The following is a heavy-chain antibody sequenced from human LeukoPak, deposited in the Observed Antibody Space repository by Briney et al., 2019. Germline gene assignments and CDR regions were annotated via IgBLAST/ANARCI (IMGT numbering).Heavy chain of an antibody. J-gene: IGHJ4*02. V-gene: IGHV3-33*08. D-gene: IGHD2-8*01. CDR2: IWYDGSNK. CDR1: GFTFSDYY. Sequence: PGGSLRLSCAASGFTFSDYYMSWIRQAPGKGLEWVAVIWYDGSNKYYADSVKGRFTISRDNSKNTLYLQMNSLRAEDTAVYYCARGGLRVYAISDYWGQGTLVTVSS. CDR3: ARGGLRVYAISDY.